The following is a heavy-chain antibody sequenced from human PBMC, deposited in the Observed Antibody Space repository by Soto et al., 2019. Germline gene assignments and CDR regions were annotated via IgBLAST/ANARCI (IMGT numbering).Heavy chain of an antibody. CDR3: AKGITDTGGYYYYSMDV. V-gene: IGHV3-23*04. CDR1: GFTFSSYA. J-gene: IGHJ6*02. CDR2: ISGSGGIT. D-gene: IGHD3-16*01. Sequence: VKLVDSGGGLVQTGGSLRLSCAASGFTFSSYAMGLVRQAPGKGLDWVSVISGSGGITYSADSVKGRFTISRDNSKNILYLHMNGLRAEDTAVDYCAKGITDTGGYYYYSMDVWGQVHAVTVSS.